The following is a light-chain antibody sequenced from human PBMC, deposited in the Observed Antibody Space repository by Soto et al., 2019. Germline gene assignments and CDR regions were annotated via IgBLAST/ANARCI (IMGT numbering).Light chain of an antibody. Sequence: DVRMTQSPSSLSASVGDTITITCRASQTISTYLNWFQQKSGESPRLLIYGASTLHDGVPSRFGGSGSGADFTLTISGLQPEDFATYHCQQTYSDISFGGGTRVE. V-gene: IGKV1-39*01. CDR3: QQTYSDIS. CDR1: QTISTY. J-gene: IGKJ4*01. CDR2: GAS.